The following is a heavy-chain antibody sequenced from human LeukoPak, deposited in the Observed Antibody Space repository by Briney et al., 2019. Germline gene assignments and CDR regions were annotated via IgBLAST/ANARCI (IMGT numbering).Heavy chain of an antibody. Sequence: GRSLRLSCAASGFTFSSYGMHWVRQAPGKGLEWVAVISYDGSNKYYADSVKGRFTISRDNSKNTLYPQMNSLRAEDTAVYYCAKDLGAVVPAAMGLDYWGQGTLVTVSS. CDR2: ISYDGSNK. D-gene: IGHD2-2*01. CDR3: AKDLGAVVPAAMGLDY. V-gene: IGHV3-30*18. J-gene: IGHJ4*02. CDR1: GFTFSSYG.